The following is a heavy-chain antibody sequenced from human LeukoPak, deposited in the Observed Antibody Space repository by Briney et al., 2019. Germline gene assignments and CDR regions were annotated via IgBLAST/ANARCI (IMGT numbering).Heavy chain of an antibody. V-gene: IGHV4-59*01. Sequence: SETLSLTCAVYGDALSGYYWSWIRQPPGKGLEWIGYIYYSGSTNYNPSLKSRVTISVDTSKNQFSLKLSSVTAADTAVYYCARARYDFWSGYSYSGFDPWGQGTLVTVSS. CDR3: ARARYDFWSGYSYSGFDP. D-gene: IGHD3-3*01. J-gene: IGHJ5*02. CDR1: GDALSGYY. CDR2: IYYSGST.